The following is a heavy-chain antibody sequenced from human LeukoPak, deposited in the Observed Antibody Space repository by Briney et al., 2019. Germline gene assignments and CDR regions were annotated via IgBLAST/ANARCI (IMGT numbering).Heavy chain of an antibody. J-gene: IGHJ6*03. D-gene: IGHD3-10*01. CDR3: ARRMGRRFGERYYYYHYMDV. Sequence: PSETLSLTCAVSGGSISSSNWWSWVRQPPGKGLEWIGEIYHSGSINYNSSLKSRVTISVDTSKNQFSLKLSSVTAADTAMYYCARRMGRRFGERYYYYHYMDVWGKGTTVTISS. V-gene: IGHV4-4*02. CDR1: GGSISSSNW. CDR2: IYHSGSI.